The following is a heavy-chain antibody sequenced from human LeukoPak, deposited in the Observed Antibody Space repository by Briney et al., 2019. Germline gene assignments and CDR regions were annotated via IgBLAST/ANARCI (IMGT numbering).Heavy chain of an antibody. D-gene: IGHD2/OR15-2a*01. Sequence: GGSLGLSCAGSGFSFSSNTMSWVRQAPGRGLEWVSAISNNGGRTDYADSVKGRFTISRDNSKSTLYLHMDSLRAEDTAVYYCARDEDTSALSEYWGQGTLVTVSS. J-gene: IGHJ4*02. CDR2: ISNNGGRT. CDR1: GFSFSSNT. V-gene: IGHV3-23*01. CDR3: ARDEDTSALSEY.